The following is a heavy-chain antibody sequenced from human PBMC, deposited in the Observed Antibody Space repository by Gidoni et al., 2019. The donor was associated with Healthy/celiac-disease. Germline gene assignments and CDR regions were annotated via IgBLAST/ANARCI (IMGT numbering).Heavy chain of an antibody. CDR3: ARARDYYDSSGFIKVVTLLSDY. Sequence: QVQLVESGGGVVQPGRSLSLSCAASGFTFSSYAMHWVRQAPGKGLEWVAVISYDGSNKYYADSVKGRFTISRDNSKNTLYLQMNSLRAEDTAVYYCARARDYYDSSGFIKVVTLLSDYWGQGTLVTVSS. CDR1: GFTFSSYA. J-gene: IGHJ4*02. V-gene: IGHV3-30-3*01. D-gene: IGHD3-22*01. CDR2: ISYDGSNK.